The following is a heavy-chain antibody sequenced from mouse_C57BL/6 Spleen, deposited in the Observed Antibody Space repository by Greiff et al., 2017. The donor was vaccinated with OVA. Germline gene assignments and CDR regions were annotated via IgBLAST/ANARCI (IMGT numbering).Heavy chain of an antibody. CDR1: GFTFSDYG. CDR3: ARPSSYYMGNTWFAY. J-gene: IGHJ3*01. V-gene: IGHV5-17*01. CDR2: ISSGSSTI. D-gene: IGHD2-12*01. Sequence: EVKLVESGGGLVKPGGSLKLSCAASGFTFSDYGMHWVRQAPEKGLEWVAYISSGSSTIYYADTVKGRFTISRDNAKNTLFLQMTSLRSEDTAMYYCARPSSYYMGNTWFAYWGQGTLVTVSA.